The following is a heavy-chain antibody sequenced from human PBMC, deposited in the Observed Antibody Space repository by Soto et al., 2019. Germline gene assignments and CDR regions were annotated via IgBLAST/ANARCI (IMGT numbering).Heavy chain of an antibody. D-gene: IGHD1-1*01. J-gene: IGHJ3*02. V-gene: IGHV3-66*01. Sequence: EVQLVESGGGLVQPGGSLRLSCAASGFTVSGNYMSWVRQAPGQGLVWVSVIYAAGSTYYIDSVNGRFTISRDNSKNTLYLQMNSLRAEDTAVYYCASDIFKTGATGVFDIWGQGTRVTVSS. CDR1: GFTVSGNY. CDR2: IYAAGST. CDR3: ASDIFKTGATGVFDI.